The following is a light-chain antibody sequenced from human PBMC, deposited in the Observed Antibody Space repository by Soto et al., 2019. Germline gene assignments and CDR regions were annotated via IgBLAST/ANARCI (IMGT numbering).Light chain of an antibody. CDR1: QSVSSN. CDR2: GAS. CDR3: QQYNNWPPRT. J-gene: IGKJ1*01. V-gene: IGKV3-15*01. Sequence: EIVMTQSPATLSVSPGERATLSCRASQSVSSNLAWYQQKPGQAPRLLIYGASTRATGTPARFSGSGSGPEFTLTISSLQSEDFAVYYCQQYNNWPPRTFGQGTKVEIK.